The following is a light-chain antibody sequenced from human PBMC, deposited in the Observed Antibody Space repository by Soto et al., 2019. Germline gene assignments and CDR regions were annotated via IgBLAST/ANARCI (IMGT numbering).Light chain of an antibody. CDR2: GNS. J-gene: IGLJ2*01. V-gene: IGLV1-40*01. CDR3: QSYDSSLSGLL. CDR1: SSNIGAGYD. Sequence: QSVLTQPPSVSGAPGQRVTISCTGSSSNIGAGYDVHWYQQLPGTAPKLLIYGNSNRPSGVPDRFSGSKSGTSASLAITGLQAEDEADYYCQSYDSSLSGLLFGGGTQLTVL.